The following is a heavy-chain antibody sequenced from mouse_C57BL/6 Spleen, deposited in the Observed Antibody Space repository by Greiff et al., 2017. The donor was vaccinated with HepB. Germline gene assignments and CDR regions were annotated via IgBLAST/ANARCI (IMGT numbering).Heavy chain of an antibody. Sequence: QVQLQQSGPELVKPGASVKISCKASGYAFSSSWMNWVKQRPGKGLEWIGRIYPGDGDTNYNGKFKGKATLTADTSSSTAYMQLSSLTSEDSAVYFCARRANWDGYFDVWGTGTTVTVSS. J-gene: IGHJ1*03. CDR1: GYAFSSSW. V-gene: IGHV1-82*01. CDR2: IYPGDGDT. D-gene: IGHD4-1*01. CDR3: ARRANWDGYFDV.